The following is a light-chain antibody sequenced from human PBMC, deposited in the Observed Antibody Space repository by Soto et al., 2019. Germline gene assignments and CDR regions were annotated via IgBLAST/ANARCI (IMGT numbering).Light chain of an antibody. J-gene: IGKJ1*01. CDR1: QSVSSNY. Sequence: ESVLTQSPGTLSLSPGERTTLSFRASQSVSSNYLAWYQQKPGQAPRLLIYGASTMASGIPVRFSGSASGTDFTLTIRNMQREDFATYYCLQTYNLPRTFGQGTKVDIK. V-gene: IGKV3-20*01. CDR3: LQTYNLPRT. CDR2: GAS.